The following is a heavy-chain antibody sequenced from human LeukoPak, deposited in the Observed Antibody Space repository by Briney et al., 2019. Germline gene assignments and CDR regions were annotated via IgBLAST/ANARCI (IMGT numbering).Heavy chain of an antibody. CDR1: GFNFDDEL. Sequence: KPGGSVRLSCGAPGFNFDDELMTTVRQAPGKGLEWVSAIRRRLSSTYYADSVKTRFTISRDNSRNTLYLHMSSRRAEDTATYYCARVWGPYSSSYYVYYFDSWGQGALVTVSS. CDR3: ARVWGPYSSSYYVYYFDS. CDR2: IRRRLSST. V-gene: IGHV3-23*01. D-gene: IGHD6-13*01. J-gene: IGHJ4*02.